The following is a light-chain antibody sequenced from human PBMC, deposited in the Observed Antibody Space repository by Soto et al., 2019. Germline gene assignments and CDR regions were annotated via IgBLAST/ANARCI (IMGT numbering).Light chain of an antibody. V-gene: IGLV2-14*01. CDR3: SSYAGTVAYV. J-gene: IGLJ1*01. CDR2: DVT. CDR1: NSEVGGYNY. Sequence: QSALTQPASVSWSPGQSITISCTGTNSEVGGYNYVSLYQQHPGKAPKLMIYDVTNRPSGVSIRFSGSKSGNTASLTISWLQAEDEADYHCSSYAGTVAYVFGTGTKVTVL.